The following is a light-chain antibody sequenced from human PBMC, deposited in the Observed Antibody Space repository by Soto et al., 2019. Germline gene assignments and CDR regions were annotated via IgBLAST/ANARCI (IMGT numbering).Light chain of an antibody. CDR2: DVS. V-gene: IGLV2-14*01. CDR3: SSYTSSSTLYV. J-gene: IGLJ1*01. Sequence: SVLTQPASVSGSPGQSITISCTGTSSDVGGYNYVSWYQQHPGKAPKLMIYDVSNRPSGVSNRCSGSKSGNTASLTISGLQAEDEADYYCSSYTSSSTLYVFGTGTKVTVL. CDR1: SSDVGGYNY.